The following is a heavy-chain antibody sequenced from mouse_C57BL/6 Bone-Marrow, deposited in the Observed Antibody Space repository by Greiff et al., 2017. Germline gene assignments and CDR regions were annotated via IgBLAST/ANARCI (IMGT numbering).Heavy chain of an antibody. CDR1: GYTFTSYG. D-gene: IGHD2-3*01. Sequence: QVQLKQSGAELARPGASVKLSCKASGYTFTSYGISWVKQRTGQGLEWIGEIYPRSGNTYYNEKFKGKATLTADKSSSTAYMELRSLTSEDSAVYFCARHDGAYWGQGTLVTVSA. V-gene: IGHV1-81*01. CDR2: IYPRSGNT. J-gene: IGHJ3*01. CDR3: ARHDGAY.